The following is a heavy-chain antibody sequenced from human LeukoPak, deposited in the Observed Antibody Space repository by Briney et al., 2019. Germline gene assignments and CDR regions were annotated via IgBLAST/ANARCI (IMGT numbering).Heavy chain of an antibody. V-gene: IGHV4-61*02. CDR1: GDSISSGDYY. CDR3: ARGPYSYDSSGAFDI. CDR2: ISSSGST. D-gene: IGHD3-22*01. J-gene: IGHJ3*02. Sequence: PSETLSLTCTVSGDSISSGDYYWSWIRQPAGKGLEWIGRISSSGSTNYNPSLKSRVTISVDTSKNQFTLKLSSVTAADTAVYFCARGPYSYDSSGAFDIWGQGTMVTVSS.